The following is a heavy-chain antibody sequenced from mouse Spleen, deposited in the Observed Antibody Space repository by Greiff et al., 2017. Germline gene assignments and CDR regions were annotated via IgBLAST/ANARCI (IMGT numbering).Heavy chain of an antibody. V-gene: IGHV1-18*01. D-gene: IGHD2-3*01. CDR2: INPNNGGT. Sequence: EVQLQQSGPELVKPGASVKIPCKASGYTFTDYNMDWVKQSHGKSLEWIGDINPNNGGTIYNQKFKGKATLTVDKSSSTAYMELRSLTSEDTAVYYCARVDGYPYWYFDVWGAGTTVTVSS. CDR1: GYTFTDYN. CDR3: ARVDGYPYWYFDV. J-gene: IGHJ1*01.